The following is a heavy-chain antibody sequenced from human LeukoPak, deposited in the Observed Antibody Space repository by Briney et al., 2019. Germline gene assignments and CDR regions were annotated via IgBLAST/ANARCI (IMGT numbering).Heavy chain of an antibody. V-gene: IGHV1-2*02. CDR2: INPNSGGT. Sequence: ASVKVSCKASGYTFTGYYMHWVRQAPGQGLEWMGWINPNSGGTNYAQKFQGRVTMTRDTSISTAYMELSRPRSDDTAVYYCARVVNYYYGMDVWGQGTTVTVSS. D-gene: IGHD2-2*01. CDR3: ARVVNYYYGMDV. J-gene: IGHJ6*02. CDR1: GYTFTGYY.